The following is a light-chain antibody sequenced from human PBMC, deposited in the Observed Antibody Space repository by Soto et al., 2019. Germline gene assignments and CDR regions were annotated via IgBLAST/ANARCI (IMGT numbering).Light chain of an antibody. Sequence: IQLTQSPSTLSGSVGDRVTIACRASQGVSTWLAWYQQRPGQAPKLLVYEASKLQSGVPSRFSASGSVRDFTLTISSLQPEDSATYYCQQYYDFRTFGQGTKVDIK. CDR3: QQYYDFRT. CDR1: QGVSTW. CDR2: EAS. J-gene: IGKJ1*01. V-gene: IGKV1-5*03.